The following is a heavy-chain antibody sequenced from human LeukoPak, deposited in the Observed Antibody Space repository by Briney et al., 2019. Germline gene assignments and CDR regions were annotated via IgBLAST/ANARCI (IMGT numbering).Heavy chain of an antibody. V-gene: IGHV3-48*03. D-gene: IGHD6-19*01. Sequence: GGSLRLSCAASGFTFSSYEMNWVRQAPGKGLEWVSYISSSGSTIYYADSVKGRFTISRDNAKNSLYLQMNSLRAEDTAVYYCASLGGIAVAGRDQLRYYYYYMDVWGKGTTVTVSS. CDR1: GFTFSSYE. J-gene: IGHJ6*03. CDR2: ISSSGSTI. CDR3: ASLGGIAVAGRDQLRYYYYYMDV.